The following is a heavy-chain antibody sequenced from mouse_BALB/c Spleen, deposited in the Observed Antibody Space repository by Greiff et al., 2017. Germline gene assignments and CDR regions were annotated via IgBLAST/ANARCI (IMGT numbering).Heavy chain of an antibody. Sequence: EVQLQESGPGLVKPSQSLSLTCTVTGYSITSDYAWNWIRQFPGNKLEWMGYISYSGSTSYNPSLKSRISITRDTSKNQFFLQLNSVTTEDTATYYCARWGLRSSAYWGQGTLVTVSA. CDR1: GYSITSDYA. CDR2: ISYSGST. D-gene: IGHD2-4*01. V-gene: IGHV3-2*02. CDR3: ARWGLRSSAY. J-gene: IGHJ3*01.